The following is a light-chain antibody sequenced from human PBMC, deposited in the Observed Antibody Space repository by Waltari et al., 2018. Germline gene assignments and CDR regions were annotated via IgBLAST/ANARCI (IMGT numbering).Light chain of an antibody. CDR2: DDS. CDR3: QLWQSSSAHYV. J-gene: IGLJ1*01. V-gene: IGLV3-21*03. Sequence: SYVLTKPPSVSVAAGKTARITCGGNKLGSNSVQWYQQKPGQAPVLVVYDDSDRTSGITAAFSGYNSSTPAPLPLGRVESCDEAYNDCQLWQSSSAHYVFGTATKVTV. CDR1: KLGSNS.